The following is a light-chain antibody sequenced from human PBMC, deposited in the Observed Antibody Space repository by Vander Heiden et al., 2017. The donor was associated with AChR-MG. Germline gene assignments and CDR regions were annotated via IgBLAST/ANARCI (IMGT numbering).Light chain of an antibody. CDR2: DTN. CDR1: SSNIGRNS. CDR3: AAWDNTLDGHVL. V-gene: IGLV1-44*01. J-gene: IGLJ2*01. Sequence: SVLAQPPSASGAPGQRVTISCSGSSSNIGRNSGKWYQQLPGAAPKLLIVDTNRRPSGVPDRFSGSKSGSSASLTISALQSEDEATYYWAAWDNTLDGHVLFGGGTKVTVL.